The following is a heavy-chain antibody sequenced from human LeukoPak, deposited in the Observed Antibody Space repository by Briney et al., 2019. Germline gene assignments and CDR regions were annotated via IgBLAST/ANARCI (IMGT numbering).Heavy chain of an antibody. J-gene: IGHJ4*02. CDR3: ARGGYYYDSSGYFRFDY. Sequence: PSETLSLTCTVSGYSISSGYYWGWIRQPPGKGLEWIGIIYHSGSTYYNPSLKSRVTISVDTSKNQFSLKLSSVTAADTAVYYCARGGYYYDSSGYFRFDYWGQGTLVTVSS. CDR2: IYHSGST. D-gene: IGHD3-22*01. V-gene: IGHV4-38-2*02. CDR1: GYSISSGYY.